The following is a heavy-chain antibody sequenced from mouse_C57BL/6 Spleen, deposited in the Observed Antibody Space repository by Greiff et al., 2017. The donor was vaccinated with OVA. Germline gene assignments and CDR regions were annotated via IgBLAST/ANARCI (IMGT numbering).Heavy chain of an antibody. D-gene: IGHD2-3*01. CDR3: ARSVTRAYAMDY. CDR1: GYTFTSYW. V-gene: IGHV1-55*01. CDR2: IYPGSGST. Sequence: VQLQQPGAELVKPGASVKMSCKASGYTFTSYWITWVKQRPRQGLEWIGDIYPGSGSTNYNEKFKSKATLTVDTSSSTAYMQLSSLTSEDSAVYYCARSVTRAYAMDYWGQGTSVTVSS. J-gene: IGHJ4*01.